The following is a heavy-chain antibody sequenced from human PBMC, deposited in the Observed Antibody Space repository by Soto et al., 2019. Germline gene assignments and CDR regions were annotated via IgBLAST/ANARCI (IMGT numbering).Heavy chain of an antibody. CDR1: GYSFTSYW. Sequence: GESLKISCKGSGYSFTSYWISWVRQMPGKGLEWMGRIDPSDSYTNYSPSFQGHVTISADKSISTAYLQWSSLKASDTAMYYCATQYANLYGMDVWGQGHTGTVS. J-gene: IGHJ6*02. CDR2: IDPSDSYT. CDR3: ATQYANLYGMDV. D-gene: IGHD7-27*01. V-gene: IGHV5-10-1*01.